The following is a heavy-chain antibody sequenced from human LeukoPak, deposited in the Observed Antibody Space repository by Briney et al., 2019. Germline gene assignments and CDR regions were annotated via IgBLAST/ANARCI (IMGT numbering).Heavy chain of an antibody. CDR2: ISYNGSNK. V-gene: IGHV3-30-3*01. Sequence: GGSLRLSCAASGFTFSSYAMHWVRQAPGKGLEWVAVISYNGSNKYYADSVKGRFTISRDNAKNSLYLQMNSLRAEDTAVYYCARTKLEREFDYWGQGTLVTVSS. CDR3: ARTKLEREFDY. D-gene: IGHD1-1*01. CDR1: GFTFSSYA. J-gene: IGHJ4*02.